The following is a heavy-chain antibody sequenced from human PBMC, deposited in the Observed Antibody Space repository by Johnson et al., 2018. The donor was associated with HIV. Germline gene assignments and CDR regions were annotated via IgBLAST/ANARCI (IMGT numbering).Heavy chain of an antibody. Sequence: QVQLVESGGGLVKPGGSLRLSCAASGFMFSDYYMSWIHQAPGKGLEWVSYISSSRSTIYYADSVKGRFTISRDNAKNSLYLQMNSLRAEDTAVYYCARGSSSWSEAAFDIWGQGTMVTVSS. CDR1: GFMFSDYY. CDR3: ARGSSSWSEAAFDI. V-gene: IGHV3-11*04. J-gene: IGHJ3*02. D-gene: IGHD6-13*01. CDR2: ISSSRSTI.